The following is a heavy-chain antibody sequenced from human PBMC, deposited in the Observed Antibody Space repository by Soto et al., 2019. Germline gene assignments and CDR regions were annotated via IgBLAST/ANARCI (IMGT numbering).Heavy chain of an antibody. CDR2: IASRAHNYAT. V-gene: IGHV3-73*02. D-gene: IGHD5-18*01. CDR1: GFSLSGSF. J-gene: IGHJ4*02. Sequence: EVELVESGGGLVQPGGSLKLSCAASGFSLSGSFIHWVRQASGKGPEWVGRIASRAHNYATAYGTSVQGRFTVSRDDSLNTASLQRNARKTEDTAVYFCAGLMDTLFERFDYWGRGILVTVSA. CDR3: AGLMDTLFERFDY.